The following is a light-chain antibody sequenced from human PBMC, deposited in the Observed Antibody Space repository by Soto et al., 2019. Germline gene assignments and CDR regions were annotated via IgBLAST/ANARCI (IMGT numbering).Light chain of an antibody. V-gene: IGKV3-15*01. CDR2: GAS. Sequence: EIVMTQSPATLSASPGERATLSCTASQSVSSNLAWYQQKPGQAPRLLIYGASTRATGIPARFSGSGSGTEFTLIISSLESEDFAVYYCQEYNNWPPMNTFGQGAKLEIK. CDR1: QSVSSN. J-gene: IGKJ2*01. CDR3: QEYNNWPPMNT.